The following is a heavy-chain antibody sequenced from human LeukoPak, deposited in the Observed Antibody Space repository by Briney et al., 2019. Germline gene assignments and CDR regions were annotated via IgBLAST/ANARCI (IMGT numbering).Heavy chain of an antibody. J-gene: IGHJ6*03. Sequence: GGSLRLSCAASGFTFSNYAMSWVRQAPGKGLEWVSAISSSGGSTYYADSVKGRFTISRDNSKNTLYLQMNSLRAEDTAVYYCAKDQTRYSNSGYYYFYYMDVWGKGTTVTVSS. D-gene: IGHD4-11*01. CDR3: AKDQTRYSNSGYYYFYYMDV. CDR1: GFTFSNYA. V-gene: IGHV3-23*01. CDR2: ISSSGGST.